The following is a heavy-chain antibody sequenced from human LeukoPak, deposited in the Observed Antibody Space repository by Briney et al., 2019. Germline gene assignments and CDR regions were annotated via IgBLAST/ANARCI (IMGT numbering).Heavy chain of an antibody. CDR1: GGSISSYY. Sequence: ASETLSLTCTVSGGSISSYYWSWIRQPPGKGLEWIGYIYYSGSTNSNPSLKSRVSISVDTSKNQFSLKLNSVTAADTAVYYCSRSLLVTTPHFDYWGQGTLVTVSS. CDR3: SRSLLVTTPHFDY. D-gene: IGHD4-17*01. CDR2: IYYSGST. V-gene: IGHV4-59*08. J-gene: IGHJ4*02.